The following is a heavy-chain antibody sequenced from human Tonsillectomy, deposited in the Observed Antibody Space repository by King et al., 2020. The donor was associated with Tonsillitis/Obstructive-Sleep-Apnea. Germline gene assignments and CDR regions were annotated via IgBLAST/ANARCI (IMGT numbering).Heavy chain of an antibody. Sequence: QLVQSGAEVKKPGESLKISCKGSGYSFTSYWIGWVRQMPGKGLEWMGIIYPGDSDTRYSPSFQGQVTIQADKSISTAYLQWGSLKAADTAMYYCARRDDYGDYGLGWYFDLWGRGTLVTVSS. D-gene: IGHD4-17*01. CDR1: GYSFTSYW. V-gene: IGHV5-51*01. CDR3: ARRDDYGDYGLGWYFDL. CDR2: IYPGDSDT. J-gene: IGHJ2*01.